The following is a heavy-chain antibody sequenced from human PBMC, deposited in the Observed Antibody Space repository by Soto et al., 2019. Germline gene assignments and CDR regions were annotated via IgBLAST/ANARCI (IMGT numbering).Heavy chain of an antibody. CDR3: ARDQSRVGYYYYYYGMDV. CDR2: IIPIFGTA. J-gene: IGHJ6*02. Sequence: ASVKVSCKASGGTFSSYAISWVRQAPGQGLEWMGGIIPIFGTANYAQKFQGRVTITADESTSTAYMELSSLRSEDTAVYHCARDQSRVGYYYYYYGMDVWGQGTTVTVSS. D-gene: IGHD3-16*01. CDR1: GGTFSSYA. V-gene: IGHV1-69*13.